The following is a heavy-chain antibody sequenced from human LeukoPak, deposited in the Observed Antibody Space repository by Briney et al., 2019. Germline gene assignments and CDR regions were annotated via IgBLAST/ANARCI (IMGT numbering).Heavy chain of an antibody. V-gene: IGHV4-30-2*01. CDR1: GGSISSGGYS. D-gene: IGHD3-9*01. J-gene: IGHJ6*02. CDR2: IYHSGST. CDR3: ARIAPYYDILTGYQYGMDV. Sequence: SETLSLTCAVSGGSISSGGYSWSWIRQPPGKGPEWIGYIYHSGSTYYNPSLKSRVTISVERSKNQFSLKLSSVTAADTAVYYCARIAPYYDILTGYQYGMDVWGQGTTVTVSS.